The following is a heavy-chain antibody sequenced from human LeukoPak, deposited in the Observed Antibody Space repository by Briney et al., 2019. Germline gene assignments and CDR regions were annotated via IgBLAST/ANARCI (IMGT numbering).Heavy chain of an antibody. D-gene: IGHD6-19*01. J-gene: IGHJ5*02. Sequence: SETLSLTCTVSGNSFGDYYWSWIRQPPGKGLEWIGYIYYSGSTNYNPSLKSRVTISVDTSKNQFSLKLGSVTAADTAVYYCARGLKPPGIAVAVRNWFDPWGQGTLVTVSS. V-gene: IGHV4-59*01. CDR1: GNSFGDYY. CDR3: ARGLKPPGIAVAVRNWFDP. CDR2: IYYSGST.